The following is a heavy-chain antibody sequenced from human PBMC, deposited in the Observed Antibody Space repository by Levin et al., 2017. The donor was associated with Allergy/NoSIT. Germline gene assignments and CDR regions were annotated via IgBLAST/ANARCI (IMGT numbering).Heavy chain of an antibody. CDR3: ARGGVVDTAMVSPFDY. Sequence: HGESLKISCKGSGYSFTSYWIGWVRQMPGKGLEWMGIIYPGDSDTIYSPSFQGQVTISADNSISTAYLQWSSLKASDTDMYEGARGGVVDTAMVSPFDYWGQGTLVTVSS. CDR1: GYSFTSYW. D-gene: IGHD5-18*01. CDR2: IYPGDSDT. J-gene: IGHJ4*02. V-gene: IGHV5-51*01.